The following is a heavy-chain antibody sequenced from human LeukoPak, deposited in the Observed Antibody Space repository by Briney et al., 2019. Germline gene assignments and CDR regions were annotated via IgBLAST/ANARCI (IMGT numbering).Heavy chain of an antibody. V-gene: IGHV4-34*01. J-gene: IGHJ3*02. CDR2: INHSGGT. CDR1: GGSISAYS. Sequence: SETLSLTCAVYGGSISAYSWTWIRQPPGKGLEWIGEINHSGGTNHNPSLKSRVSISRDSSKNQIFLKLRSVTAADTAVYYCAGPKAGAAFEIWSQGTMVTVSS. CDR3: AGPKAGAAFEI. D-gene: IGHD6-13*01.